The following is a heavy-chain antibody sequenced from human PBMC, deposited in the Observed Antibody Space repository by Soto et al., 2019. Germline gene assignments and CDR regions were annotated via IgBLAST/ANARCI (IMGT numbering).Heavy chain of an antibody. CDR2: MSGSGGSI. V-gene: IGHV3-23*01. J-gene: IGHJ6*04. CDR1: GFTFSSFV. D-gene: IGHD3-10*01. CDR3: ARERLGYGAGRGGMDG. Sequence: EVQLLESGGAVVQPGGSLRLSCAASGFTFSSFVMNWVRQAPGKGLEWVSGMSGSGGSIQHAASVKGRFTISRDNSKNTLFLDMKSLRADDTAVYHCARERLGYGAGRGGMDGWGKGTTVNVSS.